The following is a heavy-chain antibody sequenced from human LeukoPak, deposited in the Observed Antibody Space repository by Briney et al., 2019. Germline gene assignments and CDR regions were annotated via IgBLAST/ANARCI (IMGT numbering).Heavy chain of an antibody. D-gene: IGHD6-13*01. V-gene: IGHV1-2*02. Sequence: ASVKVSCKASGYTFNTYGINWVRQAPGQGLEWMGWINPNSGGTNYAQKFQGRVTMTRDTSISTAYMELSRLGSDDTAVYYCARAYSSNWWRGVDYWGQGTLVTVSS. CDR3: ARAYSSNWWRGVDY. CDR2: INPNSGGT. CDR1: GYTFNTYG. J-gene: IGHJ4*02.